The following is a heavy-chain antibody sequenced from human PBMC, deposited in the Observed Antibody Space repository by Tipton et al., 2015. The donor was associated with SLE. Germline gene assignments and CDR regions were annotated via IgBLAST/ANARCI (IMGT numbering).Heavy chain of an antibody. D-gene: IGHD1-26*01. CDR2: IFNSGTT. CDR3: SRGANWYFDF. Sequence: GLVKPSETLSLTCGVSGFSISSGYYWGWIRQPPGKGLEWIGSIFNSGTTYYNPSLKSRVTLSVDTSKNQFSLKLSSVTAADTAVYYCSRGANWYFDFWGRGTLVTVSS. CDR1: GFSISSGYY. J-gene: IGHJ2*01. V-gene: IGHV4-38-2*01.